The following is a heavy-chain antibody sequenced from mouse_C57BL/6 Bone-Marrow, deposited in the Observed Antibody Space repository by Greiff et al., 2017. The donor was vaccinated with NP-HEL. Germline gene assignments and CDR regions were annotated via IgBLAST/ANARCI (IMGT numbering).Heavy chain of an antibody. D-gene: IGHD1-1*01. V-gene: IGHV1-9*01. CDR3: ARIYPITTVVADAY. J-gene: IGHJ3*01. CDR2: ILPGSGST. Sequence: VQLQQSGAELMKPGASVKLSCKATGYTFTGYWIEWVKQRPGHGLEWIGEILPGSGSTNYNEKFKGKATLTADKSSSTAYMELRSLTSEDSAVYFCARIYPITTVVADAYWGQGTLVTVSA. CDR1: GYTFTGYW.